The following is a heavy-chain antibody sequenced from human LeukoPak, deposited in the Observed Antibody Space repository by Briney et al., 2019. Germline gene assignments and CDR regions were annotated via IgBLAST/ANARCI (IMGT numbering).Heavy chain of an antibody. Sequence: SETLSLTCTVSGGSISSYYWSWIRQSPGKGLEWIGYIYYSGSTNYNPSLKSRVTISVDTSKNQFSLKLSSVTAADTAVYYCARGWSVLRFLEYNWFDPWGQGTLVTVSS. CDR3: ARGWSVLRFLEYNWFDP. V-gene: IGHV4-59*01. J-gene: IGHJ5*02. D-gene: IGHD3-3*01. CDR1: GGSISSYY. CDR2: IYYSGST.